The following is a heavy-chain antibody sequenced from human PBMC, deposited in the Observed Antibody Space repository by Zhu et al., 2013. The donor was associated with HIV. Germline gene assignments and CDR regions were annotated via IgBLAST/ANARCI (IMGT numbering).Heavy chain of an antibody. J-gene: IGHJ6*02. V-gene: IGHV1-2*02. D-gene: IGHD6-19*01. Sequence: QEQLVQSGAEVKKPGASVKVSCKASGYSFTGYFIHWVRQAPGQGPEWMGWINPNRGAATYAQKFQGRVTMTSDTSITTAYIEVNGLRFDDTAVYYCARLSRIYTSVWIYGMDVWGQGTTVTVSS. CDR3: ARLSRIYTSVWIYGMDV. CDR1: GYSFTGYF. CDR2: INPNRGAA.